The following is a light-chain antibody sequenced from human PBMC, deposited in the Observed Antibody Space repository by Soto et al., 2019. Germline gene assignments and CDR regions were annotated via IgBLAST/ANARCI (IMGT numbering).Light chain of an antibody. CDR3: QQYGTSRLT. CDR1: QSVSSDS. CDR2: GAS. J-gene: IGKJ4*01. Sequence: EIVLTQSPGTLSLSPGERATLSCRASQSVSSDSLVWYQQKPGQAPRLLIFGASSRATGIPDRFSGSGSGTDFTLTINRLEPEDFAVYYCQQYGTSRLTFGGGTKVEIK. V-gene: IGKV3-20*01.